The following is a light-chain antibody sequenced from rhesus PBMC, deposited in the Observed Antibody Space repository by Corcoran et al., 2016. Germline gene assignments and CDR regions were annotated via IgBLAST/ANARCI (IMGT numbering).Light chain of an antibody. Sequence: DIQMTQSPSSLSASVGDRVTIPCRASENVNKYLNWYQQKPGTSPKLLIYKASPLQSGVPSRLRCSGSGPDYTFSISSLQPEDVATYYCQHGYGTPRTFGQGTKVEIK. J-gene: IGKJ1*01. V-gene: IGKV1-74*01. CDR3: QHGYGTPRT. CDR2: KAS. CDR1: ENVNKY.